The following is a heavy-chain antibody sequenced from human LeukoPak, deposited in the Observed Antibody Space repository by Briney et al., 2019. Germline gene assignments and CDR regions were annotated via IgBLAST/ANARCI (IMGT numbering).Heavy chain of an antibody. J-gene: IGHJ4*02. CDR2: ISWNSGSI. CDR3: AKAYSSSGGSFDY. Sequence: GGSLRLSCVASGFTFDDYAIHWVRQAPGKGLQWVSGISWNSGSIGYADSVKGRFTISRDNAKNSLYLQMSSLRAEDTAFYYCAKAYSSSGGSFDYWGQGTLVTVSS. D-gene: IGHD2-2*01. V-gene: IGHV3-9*01. CDR1: GFTFDDYA.